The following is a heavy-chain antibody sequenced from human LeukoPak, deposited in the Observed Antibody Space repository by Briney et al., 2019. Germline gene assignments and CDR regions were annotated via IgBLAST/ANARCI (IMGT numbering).Heavy chain of an antibody. CDR3: ARGYDFWSGYYRRYYFDY. CDR2: INHSGST. CDR1: GGSFSGYY. D-gene: IGHD3-3*01. V-gene: IGHV4-34*01. J-gene: IGHJ4*02. Sequence: PSETLSLTCAVYGGSFSGYYWSWIRQPPGKGLEWIGEINHSGSTNYNPSLKSRVTISVDTSKNQFSLELSSVTAADTAVYYCARGYDFWSGYYRRYYFDYWGQGTLVTVSS.